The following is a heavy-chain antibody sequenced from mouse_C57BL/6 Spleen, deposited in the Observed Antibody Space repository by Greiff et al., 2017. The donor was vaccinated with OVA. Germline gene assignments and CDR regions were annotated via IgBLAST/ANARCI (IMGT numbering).Heavy chain of an antibody. CDR3: TTVRLGAWFAY. CDR2: IDPEAGDT. V-gene: IGHV14-1*01. D-gene: IGHD3-2*02. J-gene: IGHJ3*01. Sequence: DVQLQESGAELVRPGASVKLSCTASGFNFKDYYMHWVKQRPEQGLEWIGRIDPEAGDTEYAPKFQGKATMTADTSSNTAYLQLSSLTSEDTAVYYCTTVRLGAWFAYWGQGTLVTVSA. CDR1: GFNFKDYY.